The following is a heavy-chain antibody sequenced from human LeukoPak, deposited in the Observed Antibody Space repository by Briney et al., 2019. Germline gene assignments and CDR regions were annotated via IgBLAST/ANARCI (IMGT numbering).Heavy chain of an antibody. CDR1: GFTFSSYS. CDR3: ARDATPGGVN. J-gene: IGHJ4*02. D-gene: IGHD3-10*01. Sequence: PGGSLRLSCAASGFTFSSYSMNWVRQAPGKGLEWVSSISSSSSYIYYADSVKGRFTISTDNAKNAPDLQMNSLRAEDTAVYYCARDATPGGVNWGQGTLVTVSS. CDR2: ISSSSSYI. V-gene: IGHV3-21*01.